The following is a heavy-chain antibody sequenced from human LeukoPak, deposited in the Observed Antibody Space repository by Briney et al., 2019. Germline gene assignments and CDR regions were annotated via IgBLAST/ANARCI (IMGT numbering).Heavy chain of an antibody. Sequence: SETLSLTCTVSGGSISIYYWSWIRQPPGKGLEWIGYIYYSGSTNYNPSLKSRVTISVDTSKNRFSLKLSSVTAADTAVYYCARHGRGDLYYFDYWGQGTLVTVSS. CDR1: GGSISIYY. V-gene: IGHV4-59*08. CDR2: IYYSGST. J-gene: IGHJ4*02. D-gene: IGHD3-10*01. CDR3: ARHGRGDLYYFDY.